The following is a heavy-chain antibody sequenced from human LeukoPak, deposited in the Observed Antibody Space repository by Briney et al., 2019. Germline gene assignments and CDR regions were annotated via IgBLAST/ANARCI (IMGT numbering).Heavy chain of an antibody. V-gene: IGHV1-8*01. CDR1: GYTFTSYD. Sequence: GASVKVSCKASGYTFTSYDINWVRQATGQGLEWMGWMNPNSGNTGYAQKFQGRVTMTRDTSISTAYMELSRLRSDDTAVYYCAIRDYGDYWYYFDYWGQGTLVTVSS. J-gene: IGHJ4*02. CDR2: MNPNSGNT. D-gene: IGHD4-17*01. CDR3: AIRDYGDYWYYFDY.